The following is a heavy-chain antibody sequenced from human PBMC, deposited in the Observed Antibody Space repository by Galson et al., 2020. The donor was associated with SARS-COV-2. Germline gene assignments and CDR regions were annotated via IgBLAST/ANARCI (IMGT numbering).Heavy chain of an antibody. CDR1: GFSLSTSGMC. CDR3: ARIRAVGELSRYYYYYGMDV. V-gene: IGHV2-70*01. CDR2: IDWDDDK. Sequence: SGPTLVKPTQTLTLTCTFSGFSLSTSGMCVSWIRQPPGKALEWLALIDWDDDKYYSTSLKTRLTISKDTSKNQVVLTMTNMDPVDTATYYCARIRAVGELSRYYYYYGMDVWGQGTTVTVSS. J-gene: IGHJ6*02. D-gene: IGHD3-16*02.